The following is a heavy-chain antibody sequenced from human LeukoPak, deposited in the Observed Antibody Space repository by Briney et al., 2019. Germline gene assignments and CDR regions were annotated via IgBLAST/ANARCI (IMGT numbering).Heavy chain of an antibody. Sequence: PSGTLSLSCTVSDAAISSFTFHWGWVRQSPGKGLEWIGTIYDGGRTLYNPSLKSRVTISIDMSKNQFSLKLRSVTAADTAVYYCARDDGYCNRTTCYSDWFDPWGQGTLVTVSS. J-gene: IGHJ5*02. CDR1: DAAISSFTFH. CDR3: ARDDGYCNRTTCYSDWFDP. V-gene: IGHV4-39*07. CDR2: IYDGGRT. D-gene: IGHD2-2*02.